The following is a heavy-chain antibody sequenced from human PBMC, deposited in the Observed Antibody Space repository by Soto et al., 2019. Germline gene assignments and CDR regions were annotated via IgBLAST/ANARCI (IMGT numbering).Heavy chain of an antibody. CDR1: GGSISSSNW. CDR2: IYHSGST. CDR3: ARDRFVVITGGRYFDY. Sequence: PSETLSLTCAVSGGSISSSNWWSCVRQPPGKGLEWIGEIYHSGSTNYNPSLKSRVTISVDKSKNQFSLKLSSVTAADTAVYYCARDRFVVITGGRYFDYWGQGTLVTVSS. D-gene: IGHD3-22*01. J-gene: IGHJ4*02. V-gene: IGHV4-4*02.